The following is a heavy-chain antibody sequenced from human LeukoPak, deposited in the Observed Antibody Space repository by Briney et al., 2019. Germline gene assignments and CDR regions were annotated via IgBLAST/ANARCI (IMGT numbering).Heavy chain of an antibody. CDR3: ARRLCSGGYCSSFDY. J-gene: IGHJ4*02. CDR2: ISGDGAGT. CDR1: GFTFSSYL. Sequence: GGSLRLSCAASGFTFSSYLMSWVRQTPGKGLEWVSTISGDGAGTYYADSVKGRFTISRDNSKNTLYLQMSGLRAEDTALYFCARRLCSGGYCSSFDYWGQGTLVTVSS. D-gene: IGHD2-15*01. V-gene: IGHV3-23*01.